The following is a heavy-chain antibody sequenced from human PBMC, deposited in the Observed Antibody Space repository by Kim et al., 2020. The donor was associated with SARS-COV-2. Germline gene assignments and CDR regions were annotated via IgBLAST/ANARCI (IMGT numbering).Heavy chain of an antibody. V-gene: IGHV1-2*02. Sequence: ASVKVSCKASGYTFTGYYMHWVRPAPGQGLEWMGWINPNSGGTNYAQKFQGRVTMTRDTSISTAYMELSRLRSDDTAVYYCARGVSIYYGSGSYYRLDYWGQGTLVTVSS. J-gene: IGHJ4*02. CDR1: GYTFTGYY. CDR2: INPNSGGT. CDR3: ARGVSIYYGSGSYYRLDY. D-gene: IGHD3-10*01.